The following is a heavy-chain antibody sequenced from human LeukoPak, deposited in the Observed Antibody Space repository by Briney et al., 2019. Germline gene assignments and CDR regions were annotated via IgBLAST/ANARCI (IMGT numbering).Heavy chain of an antibody. Sequence: AGGSLRLSCAASGFTFSSYAMHWVRQAPGKGLEWVAVISYDGSNKYYADSVKGRFTISRDNSKNTLYLQMNSLRAEDTAVYYCAKSSGFSYGSGYSFDYWGQGTLVTVSS. CDR1: GFTFSSYA. D-gene: IGHD5-18*01. CDR2: ISYDGSNK. V-gene: IGHV3-30*07. J-gene: IGHJ4*02. CDR3: AKSSGFSYGSGYSFDY.